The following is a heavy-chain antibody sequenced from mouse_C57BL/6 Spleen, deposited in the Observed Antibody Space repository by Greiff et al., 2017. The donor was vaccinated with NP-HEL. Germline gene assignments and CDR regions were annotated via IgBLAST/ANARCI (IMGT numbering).Heavy chain of an antibody. J-gene: IGHJ2*01. CDR2: IYPGDGDT. CDR3: ARGSYYGTPYFDY. CDR1: GYAFSSSW. D-gene: IGHD1-1*01. V-gene: IGHV1-82*01. Sequence: QVQLQQSGPELVKPGASVKISCKASGYAFSSSWMNWVKQRPGKGLEWIGRIYPGDGDTNYNGKFKGKATLTADKSSSTAYMQLSSLTSEDSAVYFCARGSYYGTPYFDYWGQGTTLTVSS.